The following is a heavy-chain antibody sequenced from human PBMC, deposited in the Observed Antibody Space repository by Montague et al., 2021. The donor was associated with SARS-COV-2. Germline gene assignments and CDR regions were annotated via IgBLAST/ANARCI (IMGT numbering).Heavy chain of an antibody. Sequence: SETLSLTCTVSGVSISSYYWTWIRQPPGKVLEWIGFIYYSGSTNYNPSLKSRVTISVDTSKNQFSLKLSSVTAADTAVYYCAKQALTRYCTSTTCFGAAFDIWGQGTMVTVSS. CDR1: GVSISSYY. J-gene: IGHJ3*02. D-gene: IGHD2-2*01. CDR2: IYYSGST. V-gene: IGHV4-59*08. CDR3: AKQALTRYCTSTTCFGAAFDI.